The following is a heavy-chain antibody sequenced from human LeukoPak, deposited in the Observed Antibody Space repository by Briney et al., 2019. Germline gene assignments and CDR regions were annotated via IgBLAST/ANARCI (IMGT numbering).Heavy chain of an antibody. CDR2: ISGSSGGT. V-gene: IGHV3-23*01. CDR3: ARRGAAGTYYFDY. CDR1: GFTFSSYG. Sequence: GGSLRCSCAASGFTFSSYGMSWVRQAPGKGLEWVSAISGSSGGTFYADSVKGRFTISRDNSKNTLYLQTNSLRAEDTAVYYCARRGAAGTYYFDYWGQGTLVTVSS. D-gene: IGHD6-13*01. J-gene: IGHJ4*02.